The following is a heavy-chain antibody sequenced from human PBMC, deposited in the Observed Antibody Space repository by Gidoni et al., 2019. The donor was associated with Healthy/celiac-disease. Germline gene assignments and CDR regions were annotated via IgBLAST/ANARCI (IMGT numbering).Heavy chain of an antibody. J-gene: IGHJ3*02. Sequence: QVQLVQSGAEVKKPGASVKVSCKASGYTFTSYYMHWVRQAPGQGLEWMGIINPSGGSTSYAQKFQGRVTMTRDTSTSTVYMELSSLRSEDTAVYYCARDPGGSSSYGSKTGHGAFDIWGQGTMVTVSS. CDR3: ARDPGGSSSYGSKTGHGAFDI. CDR1: GYTFTSYY. V-gene: IGHV1-46*01. CDR2: INPSGGST. D-gene: IGHD2-2*01.